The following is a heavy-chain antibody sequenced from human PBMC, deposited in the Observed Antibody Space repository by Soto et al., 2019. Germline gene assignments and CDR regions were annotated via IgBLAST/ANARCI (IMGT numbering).Heavy chain of an antibody. V-gene: IGHV4-4*02. J-gene: IGHJ6*02. CDR1: GGSISSSNW. D-gene: IGHD1-26*01. CDR2: IYHSGST. CDR3: ARVSGSYYYGMDV. Sequence: QVQLQESGPGLVKPSGTLSLTCAVSGGSISSSNWWSWVRQPPGKGLEWIGEIYHSGSTNYNPSLKGRVNTSLDKSKNQFSLKLSSVTAADTAVYYCARVSGSYYYGMDVWGQGTTVTVSS.